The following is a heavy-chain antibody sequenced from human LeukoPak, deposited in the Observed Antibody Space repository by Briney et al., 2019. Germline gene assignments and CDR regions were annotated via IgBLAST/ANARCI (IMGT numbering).Heavy chain of an antibody. CDR1: GYIFTGYY. V-gene: IGHV1-2*02. CDR2: INPNSGGT. Sequence: ASVKVSCEASGYIFTGYYMHWVRQAPGQGLEWMGWINPNSGGTNYAQKFQGRVTMTRDTSISTAYMELSRLRSDDTAVYYCARDDNYDILTGYYSDAFDIWGQGTMVTVSS. CDR3: ARDDNYDILTGYYSDAFDI. D-gene: IGHD3-9*01. J-gene: IGHJ3*02.